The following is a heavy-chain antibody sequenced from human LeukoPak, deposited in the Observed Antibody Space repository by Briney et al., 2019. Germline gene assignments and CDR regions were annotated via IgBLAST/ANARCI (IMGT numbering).Heavy chain of an antibody. D-gene: IGHD3-16*02. V-gene: IGHV1-46*01. CDR3: ARGEDSSMITFGGVIVLFDY. CDR1: GYTFTSYY. CDR2: INPSGGST. Sequence: ASVKVSCKASGYTFTSYYMHWVRQAPGQGLEWMGIINPSGGSTSYAQRFQGRVTMTRDTSTSTVYMELSSLRSEDTAVYYCARGEDSSMITFGGVIVLFDYWGQGTLVTVSS. J-gene: IGHJ4*02.